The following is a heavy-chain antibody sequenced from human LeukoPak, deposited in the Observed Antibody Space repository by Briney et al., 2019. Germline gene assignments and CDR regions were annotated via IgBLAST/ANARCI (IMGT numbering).Heavy chain of an antibody. V-gene: IGHV1-8*01. CDR3: ARKLPDSSSWHSAYYFDY. Sequence: ASVKVSCKASGYTFTSYDINWVRQAAGQGLEWMGWMNPNSGNTGYAQKLQGRVTMTTDTSTSTAYMELRSLRSDDTAVYYCARKLPDSSSWHSAYYFDYWGQGTLVTVSS. J-gene: IGHJ4*02. CDR1: GYTFTSYD. CDR2: MNPNSGNT. D-gene: IGHD6-13*01.